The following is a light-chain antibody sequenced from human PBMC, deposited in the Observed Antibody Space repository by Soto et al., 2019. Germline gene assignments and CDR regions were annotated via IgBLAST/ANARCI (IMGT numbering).Light chain of an antibody. J-gene: IGLJ2*01. Sequence: QSALTQPRSVSGSPGQSVTISCTGTSSDVGGYNYVSWYQQHPGKAPKLMIYDVSKRPSGVPDRFSGSKSGNTASLTISRLQAEDEADYYCCSYAGSYPVFGGGTKVTVL. CDR1: SSDVGGYNY. CDR3: CSYAGSYPV. CDR2: DVS. V-gene: IGLV2-11*01.